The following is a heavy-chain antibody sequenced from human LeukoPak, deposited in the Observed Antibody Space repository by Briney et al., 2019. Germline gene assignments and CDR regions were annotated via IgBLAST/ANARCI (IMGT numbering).Heavy chain of an antibody. V-gene: IGHV4-34*01. D-gene: IGHD6-19*01. J-gene: IGHJ3*02. CDR3: ARDGHRIAVAGTGAFDI. Sequence: SETLSLTCAVYGGSFSGYYWSWIRQPPGKGLEWIGEINHSGSTNYNPSLKSRVTISVDTSKNQFSLKLSSVTAADTAVYYCARDGHRIAVAGTGAFDIWGQGTMVTVSS. CDR2: INHSGST. CDR1: GGSFSGYY.